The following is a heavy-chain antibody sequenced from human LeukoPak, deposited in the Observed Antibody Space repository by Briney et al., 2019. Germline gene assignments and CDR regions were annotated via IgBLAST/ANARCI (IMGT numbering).Heavy chain of an antibody. CDR3: AKVAKYYYGSETYYFFEH. CDR2: IKPDGSDK. J-gene: IGHJ4*02. Sequence: PGGSLRLSCVVSGFTFTNYWMGWVRQAPGKGLEWVGNIKPDGSDKYYVDSVKGRFTISRDNAKNSLDLQMNSLRVEDTAVYYCAKVAKYYYGSETYYFFEHWGQGTLVTVSS. D-gene: IGHD3-10*01. V-gene: IGHV3-7*01. CDR1: GFTFTNYW.